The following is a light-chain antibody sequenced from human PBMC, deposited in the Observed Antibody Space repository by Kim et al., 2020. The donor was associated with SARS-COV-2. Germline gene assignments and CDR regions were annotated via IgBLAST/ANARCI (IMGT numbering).Light chain of an antibody. Sequence: GTSVTISYTGTSSDVTDYKYVSCVQHHPGKAPKLMIYEVSKRPSGVPDRFSGSKSGNTASLTVSGLQAEDEADYYCIAYAGSNNKVFGGGTQLTVL. CDR1: SSDVTDYKY. CDR2: EVS. J-gene: IGLJ3*02. V-gene: IGLV2-8*01. CDR3: IAYAGSNNKV.